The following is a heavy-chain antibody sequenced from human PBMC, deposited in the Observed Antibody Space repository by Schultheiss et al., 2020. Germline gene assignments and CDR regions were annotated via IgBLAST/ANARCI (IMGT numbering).Heavy chain of an antibody. CDR1: GGSISSYY. Sequence: SQTLSLTCTVSGGSISSYYWSWIRQPPGKGLEWIGYIYYSGSTNYNPSLKSRVTMSVDTSKNQFSLKLSSVTAADTAVYYCATAYDYGDYGAFDIWGQGTMVTVSS. J-gene: IGHJ3*02. CDR2: IYYSGST. CDR3: ATAYDYGDYGAFDI. V-gene: IGHV4-59*12. D-gene: IGHD4-17*01.